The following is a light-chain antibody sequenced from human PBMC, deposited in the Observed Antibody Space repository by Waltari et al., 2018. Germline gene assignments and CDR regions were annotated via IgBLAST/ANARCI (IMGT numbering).Light chain of an antibody. CDR2: GAS. J-gene: IGKJ1*01. CDR3: QQYGSSPRT. V-gene: IGKV3-20*01. CDR1: QSVTSGF. Sequence: EIVLTQSPATLSLFPGERATLSCRASQSVTSGFLAWYQQKPGQPPRLLIYGASSRATGIPDRFSGSGSGPDFTLSISSLEPEDFAVYYCQQYGSSPRTFGQGTKVEIK.